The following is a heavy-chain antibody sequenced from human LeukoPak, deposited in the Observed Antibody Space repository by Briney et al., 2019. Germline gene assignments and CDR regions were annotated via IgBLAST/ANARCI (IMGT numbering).Heavy chain of an antibody. Sequence: GGSLRLSCAASGFTFKNYVIHWVRQAPGKGLEWVAVVSYDGSIKYYADSVKGRSTISRDNSKNTLYLQMSSLRAEDTAVYYCAREGYYGSGTPSFYFDFWGQGTLVTVSS. CDR3: AREGYYGSGTPSFYFDF. V-gene: IGHV3-30*03. J-gene: IGHJ4*02. D-gene: IGHD3-10*01. CDR1: GFTFKNYV. CDR2: VSYDGSIK.